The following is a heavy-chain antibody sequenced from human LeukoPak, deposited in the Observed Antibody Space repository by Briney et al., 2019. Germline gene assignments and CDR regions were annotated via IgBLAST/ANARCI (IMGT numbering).Heavy chain of an antibody. V-gene: IGHV1-18*01. CDR1: SFIFNNYG. CDR3: ARGILVGATGYYYMDV. CDR2: ISVYNDNT. D-gene: IGHD1-26*01. J-gene: IGHJ6*03. Sequence: VASVKVSCKASSFIFNNYGISWVRQAPGQGLEWMGWISVYNDNTKYSQNLQGRVTITADESTSTAYMELSSLRSEDTAVYYCARGILVGATGYYYMDVWGKGTTVTISS.